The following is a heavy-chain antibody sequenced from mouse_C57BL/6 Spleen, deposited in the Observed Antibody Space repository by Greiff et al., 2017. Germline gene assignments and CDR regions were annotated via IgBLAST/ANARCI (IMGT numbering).Heavy chain of an antibody. CDR2: INPSSGYT. CDR1: GYTFTSYT. Sequence: QVQLKQSGAELARPGASVKMSCKASGYTFTSYTMHWVKQRPGQGLEWIGYINPSSGYTKYNQKFKDKATLTADKSSSTAYMQLSSLTSEDSAVYYCARGDYSNPYAMDYWGQGTSVTVSS. D-gene: IGHD2-5*01. J-gene: IGHJ4*01. V-gene: IGHV1-4*01. CDR3: ARGDYSNPYAMDY.